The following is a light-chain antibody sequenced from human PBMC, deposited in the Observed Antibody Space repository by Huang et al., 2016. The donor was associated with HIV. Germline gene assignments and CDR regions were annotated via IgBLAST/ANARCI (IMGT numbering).Light chain of an antibody. Sequence: ELVLTQSPATLSLSPGQRATLSCRASQSVSSYLAWYQHKPGQAPRLIIYDTSKRATGVPARFSGSGSGTDFTLTINSLEPEDFAVYYCQQHSNWPLLGQGTKLEI. CDR2: DTS. J-gene: IGKJ2*01. CDR3: QQHSNWPL. V-gene: IGKV3-11*01. CDR1: QSVSSY.